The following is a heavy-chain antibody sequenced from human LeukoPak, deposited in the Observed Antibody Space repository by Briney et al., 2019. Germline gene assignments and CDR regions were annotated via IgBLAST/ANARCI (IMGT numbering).Heavy chain of an antibody. V-gene: IGHV4-39*07. CDR1: GGSISSSSYY. CDR3: ATTIAVAGMTGLDN. CDR2: IYYSGST. Sequence: SETLSLTCTVSGGSISSSSYYWGWIRQPPGKGLEWIGSIYYSGSTYYNPSLKSRVTISVDTSKNQFSLKLSSVTAADTAVYYCATTIAVAGMTGLDNSGQGTLVTVSS. J-gene: IGHJ4*02. D-gene: IGHD6-19*01.